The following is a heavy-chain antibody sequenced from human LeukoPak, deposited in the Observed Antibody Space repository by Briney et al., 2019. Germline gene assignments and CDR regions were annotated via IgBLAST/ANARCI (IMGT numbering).Heavy chain of an antibody. CDR1: GGSISSSSYY. CDR2: IYYSGST. V-gene: IGHV4-39*01. CDR3: ARHILSAAGPGNARWFDP. D-gene: IGHD6-13*01. J-gene: IGHJ5*02. Sequence: PSETLSLTCTVSGGSISSSSYYWGWIRQPPGKGLEWIGSIYYSGSTYYNPSLKSRVTISVDTSKNQFSLKLSSVTAADTAVYYCARHILSAAGPGNARWFDPWGQGTLVTVSS.